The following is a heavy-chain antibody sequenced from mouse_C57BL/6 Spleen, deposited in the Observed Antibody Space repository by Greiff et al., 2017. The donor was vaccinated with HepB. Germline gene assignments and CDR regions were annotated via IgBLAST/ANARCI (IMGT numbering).Heavy chain of an antibody. J-gene: IGHJ1*03. CDR2: IYPGDGDT. Sequence: VKLVESGPELVKPGASVKISCKASGYAFSSSWMNWVKQRPGKGLEWIGRIYPGDGDTNYNGKFKGKATLTADKSSSTAYMQLSSLTSEDSAVYFCAREGNYRYFDVWGTGTTVTVSS. D-gene: IGHD2-1*01. CDR3: AREGNYRYFDV. V-gene: IGHV1-82*01. CDR1: GYAFSSSW.